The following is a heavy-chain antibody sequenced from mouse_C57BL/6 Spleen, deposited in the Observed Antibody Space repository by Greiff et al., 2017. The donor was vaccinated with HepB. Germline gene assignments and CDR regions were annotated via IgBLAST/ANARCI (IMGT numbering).Heavy chain of an antibody. CDR3: ARDGEEGYYYGSSYFAY. J-gene: IGHJ3*01. CDR2: FYPGSGSI. D-gene: IGHD1-1*01. CDR1: GYTFTEYT. Sequence: QVQLQHSGAELVKPGASVKLSCKASGYTFTEYTIHWVKQRSGQGLEWIGWFYPGSGSIKYNEKFKDKATLTADKSSSTVYMELSRLTSEDSAVYFCARDGEEGYYYGSSYFAYWGQGTLVTVSA. V-gene: IGHV1-62-2*01.